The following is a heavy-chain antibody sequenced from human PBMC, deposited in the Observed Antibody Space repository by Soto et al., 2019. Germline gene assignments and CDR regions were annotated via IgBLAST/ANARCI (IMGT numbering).Heavy chain of an antibody. Sequence: QVQLVQSGAEVKEPGASVKVSCKASGYPLTIGAIHCVRQAPGQGLEWMGWINPANGETRFSERLQGRVTITRDTSASTVYLEFSSMKFEDTAIFYCARDYAGGGDKSWGQGSLVTVSS. D-gene: IGHD2-2*01. CDR1: GYPLTIGA. V-gene: IGHV1-3*01. J-gene: IGHJ5*02. CDR3: ARDYAGGGDKS. CDR2: INPANGET.